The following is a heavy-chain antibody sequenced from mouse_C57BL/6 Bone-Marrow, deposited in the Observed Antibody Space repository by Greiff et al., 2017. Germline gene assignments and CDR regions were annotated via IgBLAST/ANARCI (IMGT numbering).Heavy chain of an antibody. Sequence: QVQLQQSGTELVKPGASVKLSCKASGYTFTSYWMHWVKQRPGQGLEWIGNINPSNGGTNYNEKFKSKATLTVDKSASTAYMQLSSLTSEDSAVYYCAIGFPYCYGSSDCPPVYFDYWGQGTTLTVSS. CDR3: AIGFPYCYGSSDCPPVYFDY. D-gene: IGHD1-1*01. CDR1: GYTFTSYW. V-gene: IGHV1-53*01. CDR2: INPSNGGT. J-gene: IGHJ2*01.